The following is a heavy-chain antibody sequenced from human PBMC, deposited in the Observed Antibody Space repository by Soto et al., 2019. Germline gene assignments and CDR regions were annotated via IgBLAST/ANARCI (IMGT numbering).Heavy chain of an antibody. CDR2: IKQDGSEK. CDR1: GFTFSSYW. D-gene: IGHD2-2*02. V-gene: IGHV3-7*01. J-gene: IGHJ4*02. Sequence: PVGSLRLSCAASGFTFSSYWMSWVRQAPVKGLEWVANIKQDGSEKYYVDSLKVRFTISRDNAKNSLYLQMNSLRAEDTAVYYCARTPYCSSTSCYTGIFDYWGQGTLVTVYS. CDR3: ARTPYCSSTSCYTGIFDY.